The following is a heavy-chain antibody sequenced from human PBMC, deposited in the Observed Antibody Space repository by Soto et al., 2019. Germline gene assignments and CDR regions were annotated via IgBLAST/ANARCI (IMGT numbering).Heavy chain of an antibody. CDR1: GGTFSSYT. CDR2: IIPILGIA. J-gene: IGHJ4*02. V-gene: IGHV1-69*02. CDR3: SGEVRGVRVPY. Sequence: QVQLVQSGAEVKKPGSSVKVSCKASGGTFSSYTISWVRQAPGQGLEWMGRIIPILGIANYAQKFQGRVTITADKSPSTAYMELSSLRSEDTAVYYCSGEVRGVRVPYWVQGTLVTVSS. D-gene: IGHD3-10*01.